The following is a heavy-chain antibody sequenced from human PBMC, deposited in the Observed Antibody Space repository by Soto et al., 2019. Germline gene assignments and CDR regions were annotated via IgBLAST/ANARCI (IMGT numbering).Heavy chain of an antibody. J-gene: IGHJ3*02. CDR2: INAGNGNT. V-gene: IGHV1-3*01. CDR3: ARVRITIFGVVIHDAFEI. D-gene: IGHD3-3*01. CDR1: GYTFTSYA. Sequence: QVQLVQSGAEVKKPGASVKVSCKASGYTFTSYAMHWVRQAPGQRLEWMGWINAGNGNTKYSQKFQGRVTITRDTTASTAYRGLSSLRSEVTAVYYWARVRITIFGVVIHDAFEIWGQGTMVTVSS.